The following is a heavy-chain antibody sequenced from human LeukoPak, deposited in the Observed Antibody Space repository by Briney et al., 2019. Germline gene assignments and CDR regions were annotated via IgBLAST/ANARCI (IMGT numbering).Heavy chain of an antibody. D-gene: IGHD4-17*01. CDR2: INSDGSTT. J-gene: IGHJ3*02. V-gene: IGHV3-74*01. CDR3: AKDIWATVTTPDAFDI. Sequence: GGSLRLSCAASGFTFSIYWMHWVRQAPGNGLVWVSRINSDGSTTTYADSVKGRFTISRDNAKNTLYLQMNSLRAEDTALYYCAKDIWATVTTPDAFDIWGQGTMVTVSS. CDR1: GFTFSIYW.